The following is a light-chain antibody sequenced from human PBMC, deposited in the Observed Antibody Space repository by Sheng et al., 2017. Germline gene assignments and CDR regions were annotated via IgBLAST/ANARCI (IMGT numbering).Light chain of an antibody. V-gene: IGKV1-5*03. CDR1: QSISSW. CDR3: QQYNSYSWA. CDR2: KAS. J-gene: IGKJ1*01. Sequence: DIQMTQSPSTLSASVGDRVTITCRASQSISSWLAXYQQKPGKAPKLLIYKASSLESGVPSRFSGSGSGTEFTLTISSLQPDDFATYYCQQYNSYSWAFCQGTKVEIK.